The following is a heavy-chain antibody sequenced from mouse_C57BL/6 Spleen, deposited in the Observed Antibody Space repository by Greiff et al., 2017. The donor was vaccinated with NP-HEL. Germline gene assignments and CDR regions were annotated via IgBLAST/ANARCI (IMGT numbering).Heavy chain of an antibody. Sequence: QVQLQQSGAELVRPGASVKLSCKASGYTFTDYYINWVKQRPGQGLEWIARIYPGSGNTYYNEKFKGKATLTAEKSSSTAYMQLSSLTSEDSAVYFCARCEIPYYSNPYAMDYWGQGTSVTVSS. D-gene: IGHD2-5*01. CDR2: IYPGSGNT. CDR1: GYTFTDYY. CDR3: ARCEIPYYSNPYAMDY. V-gene: IGHV1-76*01. J-gene: IGHJ4*01.